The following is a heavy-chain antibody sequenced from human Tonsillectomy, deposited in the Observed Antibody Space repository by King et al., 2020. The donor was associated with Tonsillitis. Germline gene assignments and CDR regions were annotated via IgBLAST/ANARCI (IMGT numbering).Heavy chain of an antibody. CDR3: ARDRYEYVWGSYRSIAPLDY. D-gene: IGHD3-16*02. J-gene: IGHJ4*02. Sequence: VQLVESGAEVKKPGASVKVSCKASGYTLISYGISWVRQAPGQGLEWMGWISVYNGNTNYAQKLQGRVTMTTDTSTSTAYMELRSLRSDDTAVYYCARDRYEYVWGSYRSIAPLDYWGQGTLVTVSS. CDR1: GYTLISYG. V-gene: IGHV1-18*04. CDR2: ISVYNGNT.